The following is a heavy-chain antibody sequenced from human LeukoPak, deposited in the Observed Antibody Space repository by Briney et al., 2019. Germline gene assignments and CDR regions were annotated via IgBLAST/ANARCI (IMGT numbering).Heavy chain of an antibody. D-gene: IGHD3-22*01. CDR3: YTQDHDSSGYYHGYYFDY. J-gene: IGHJ4*02. CDR1: GFTVNSYA. Sequence: PGGSLRLSGAASGFTVNSYAMSWVRQAPGKGLEWGSAISGSGASTYYADSVKGPLTISRDNSKNTLYLQMNSLRAEDTAVYYCYTQDHDSSGYYHGYYFDYWGQGNLVTVSS. V-gene: IGHV3-23*01. CDR2: ISGSGAST.